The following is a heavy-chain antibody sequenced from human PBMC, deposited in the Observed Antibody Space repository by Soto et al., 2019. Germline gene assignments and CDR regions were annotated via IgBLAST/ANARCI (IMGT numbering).Heavy chain of an antibody. CDR1: GGSISSFY. CDR2: IYYSGST. CDR3: ARRYGGTFDY. D-gene: IGHD2-15*01. V-gene: IGHV4-59*08. J-gene: IGHJ4*02. Sequence: PSETLSLTWTVAGGSISSFYWSWIRQPQGKGLEWIGYIYYSGSTNYNPSLKSRVTISVDTSKNQFSLKLSSVTAADTAVYYCARRYGGTFDYWGQGTLVTVSS.